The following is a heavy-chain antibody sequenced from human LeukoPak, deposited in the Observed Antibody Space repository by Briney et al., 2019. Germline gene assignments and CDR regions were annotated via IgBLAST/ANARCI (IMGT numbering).Heavy chain of an antibody. CDR1: GFTFSNYG. CDR3: AREGPRGNSQFDY. J-gene: IGHJ4*02. CDR2: IWYDGSNK. Sequence: GGSLRLSCAASGFTFSNYGTHWVRQAPGKGLEWVALIWYDGSNKYYTDSVKGRLTISRDNSKDTLFLQMNSLRAEDTAVYYCAREGPRGNSQFDYWGQGTLVTVSS. D-gene: IGHD2/OR15-2a*01. V-gene: IGHV3-33*01.